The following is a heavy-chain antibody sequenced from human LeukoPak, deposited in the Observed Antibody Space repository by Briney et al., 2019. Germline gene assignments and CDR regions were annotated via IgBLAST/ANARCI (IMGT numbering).Heavy chain of an antibody. J-gene: IGHJ4*02. V-gene: IGHV4-34*01. CDR2: INHSGST. CDR3: ARGFLLHGGNSHFDY. CDR1: GGSFSGYY. Sequence: SETLSLTCAVYGGSFSGYYWSWIRQPPGKGPEWIGEINHSGSTNYNPSLKSRVTISVDTSKNQFSLKLSSVTAADTAVYYCARGFLLHGGNSHFDYWGQGTLVTVSS. D-gene: IGHD4-23*01.